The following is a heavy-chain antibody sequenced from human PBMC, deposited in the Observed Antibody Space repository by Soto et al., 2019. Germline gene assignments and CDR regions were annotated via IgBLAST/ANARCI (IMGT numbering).Heavy chain of an antibody. CDR2: INYSGST. D-gene: IGHD1-26*01. CDR1: GGSISSYY. J-gene: IGHJ4*02. Sequence: SETLSLTCTVSGGSISSYYWSWIRQPPGKGLEWIGYINYSGSTNYNPSLKSRVTISVDTSKNQFSLKLSSVTAADTAVYYCARTPYSGTYLCYFDYWGQGTLVTVSS. V-gene: IGHV4-59*01. CDR3: ARTPYSGTYLCYFDY.